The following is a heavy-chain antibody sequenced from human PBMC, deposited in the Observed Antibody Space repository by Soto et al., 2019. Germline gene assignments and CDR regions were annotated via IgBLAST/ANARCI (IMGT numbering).Heavy chain of an antibody. CDR3: ARDKDGYNNVDY. CDR1: GGSITSGGYY. Sequence: TLSLTCTVSGGSITSGGYYWSWIRQHPGKGLEWIGYIYYSGSTYYNPSLKSRVTISVGTSKNQFSLKLSSVTAADTAVYYCARDKDGYNNVDYWGQGTLVTVSS. J-gene: IGHJ4*02. V-gene: IGHV4-31*03. D-gene: IGHD4-4*01. CDR2: IYYSGST.